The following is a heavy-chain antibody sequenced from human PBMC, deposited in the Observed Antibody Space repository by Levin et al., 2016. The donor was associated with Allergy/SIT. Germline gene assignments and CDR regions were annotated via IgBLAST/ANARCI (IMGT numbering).Heavy chain of an antibody. V-gene: IGHV1-18*01. J-gene: IGHJ4*02. CDR2: ISAYNGNT. CDR3: ARGHYYDSSGYYSD. D-gene: IGHD3-22*01. CDR1: GYTFTSYG. Sequence: ASVKVSCKASGYTFTSYGISWVRQAPGQGLEWMGWISAYNGNTNYAQKLQGRVTMTTDTSTSTAYMELRSLRSDDTAVYYCARGHYYDSSGYYSDWGQGTLVTVSS.